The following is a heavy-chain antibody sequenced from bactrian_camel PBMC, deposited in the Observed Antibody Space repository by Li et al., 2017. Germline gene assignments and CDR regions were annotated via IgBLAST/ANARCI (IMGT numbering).Heavy chain of an antibody. J-gene: IGHJ6*01. V-gene: IGHV3S1*01. CDR1: GFTFSNNW. CDR2: IYTGDGST. CDR3: AKAFTPTNEYDVEADFGY. Sequence: HVQLVESGGGLVQPGGSLRLSCAASGFTFSNNWMHWVRQAPGKGLEWVPSIYTGDGSTNSVDSVKGRFTISRDNAKNMLYLQMNSLKSEDTALYYCAKAFTPTNEYDVEADFGYWGQGTQVTVS. D-gene: IGHD4*01.